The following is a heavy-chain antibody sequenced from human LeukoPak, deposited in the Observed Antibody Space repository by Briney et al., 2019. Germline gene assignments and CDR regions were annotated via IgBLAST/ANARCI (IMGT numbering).Heavy chain of an antibody. J-gene: IGHJ4*02. CDR1: GFTFISSA. CDR2: IVVDSANT. D-gene: IGHD2-15*01. CDR3: AAVCSSGSCYTPFDY. V-gene: IGHV1-58*01. Sequence: SVKVSCKASGFTFISSAAQWVRQARGQHLEWIGWIVVDSANTHYAQKFQERVTITRDMSTNTAYMELSSLRSEDTAVYYCAAVCSSGSCYTPFDYWGQGTLVTVSS.